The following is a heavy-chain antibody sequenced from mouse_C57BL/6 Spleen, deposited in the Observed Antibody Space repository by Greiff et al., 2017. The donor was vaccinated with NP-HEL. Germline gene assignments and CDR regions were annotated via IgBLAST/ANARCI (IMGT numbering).Heavy chain of an antibody. CDR3: TRDLFYDGYYVEFAY. Sequence: EVQRVESGEGLVKPGGSLKLSCAASGFTFSSYAMSWVRQTPEKRLEWVAYISSGGDYIYYADTVKGRFTISRDNARNTLYLQMSSLKSEDTAMYYCTRDLFYDGYYVEFAYWGQGTLVTVSA. D-gene: IGHD2-3*01. V-gene: IGHV5-9-1*02. J-gene: IGHJ3*01. CDR2: ISSGGDYI. CDR1: GFTFSSYA.